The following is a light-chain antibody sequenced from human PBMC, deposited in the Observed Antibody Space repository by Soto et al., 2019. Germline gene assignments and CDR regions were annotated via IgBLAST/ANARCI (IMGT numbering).Light chain of an antibody. J-gene: IGKJ4*01. CDR3: QQYKDWPPLT. Sequence: DIQMTQSPSTLSASVGDRVTITCRASQSISSWLAWYQQRPGQAPRVLIYGASNRASGIPDRFSGSGSGTDFTLTISSLEPDDFALYYCQQYKDWPPLTFGGGTRVEIK. CDR1: QSISSW. V-gene: IGKV1-5*01. CDR2: GAS.